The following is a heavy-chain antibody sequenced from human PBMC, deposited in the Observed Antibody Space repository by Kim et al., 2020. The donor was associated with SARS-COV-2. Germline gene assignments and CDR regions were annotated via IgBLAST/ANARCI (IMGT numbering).Heavy chain of an antibody. CDR1: GFTFSSYA. Sequence: GGSLRLSCAASGFTFSSYAIHWVRQAPGKGLEWVAVISYDGSNKYYADSVKGRFTISRDNSKNTLYLQMNSLRAEDTAVYYCARDATIVVVPAAPSFDY. CDR3: ARDATIVVVPAAPSFDY. D-gene: IGHD2-2*01. CDR2: ISYDGSNK. J-gene: IGHJ4*01. V-gene: IGHV3-30-3*01.